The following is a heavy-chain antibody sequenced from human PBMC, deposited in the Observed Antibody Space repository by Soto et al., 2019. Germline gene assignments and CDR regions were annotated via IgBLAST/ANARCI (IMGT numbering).Heavy chain of an antibody. Sequence: GGALRLSCAASGFTFSTYGMHWVRQAPGKGLMWVSRINGDGSETTYADSVKGRLTISRDNAKNTLYLQINNLRVEDTAVYYCAGDSPHEGSGAGDYWGQGTLVTVSS. J-gene: IGHJ4*02. CDR1: GFTFSTYG. V-gene: IGHV3-74*01. D-gene: IGHD5-12*01. CDR2: INGDGSET. CDR3: AGDSPHEGSGAGDY.